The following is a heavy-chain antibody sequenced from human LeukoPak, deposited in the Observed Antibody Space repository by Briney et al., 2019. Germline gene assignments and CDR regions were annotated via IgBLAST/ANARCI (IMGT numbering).Heavy chain of an antibody. CDR1: GGSISSATYY. D-gene: IGHD3-22*01. CDR2: IYYSGTT. J-gene: IGHJ3*02. CDR3: ARTMSYYYDGSGYSAFDI. Sequence: PSETLSLTCAVSGGSISSATYYWGWIRQPPGKGLEWIGSIYYSGTTYYNPSLKSRVTISTDTSKNQFSLKLSSVTAADTAVYYCARTMSYYYDGSGYSAFDIWGLGTMFTVSS. V-gene: IGHV4-39*07.